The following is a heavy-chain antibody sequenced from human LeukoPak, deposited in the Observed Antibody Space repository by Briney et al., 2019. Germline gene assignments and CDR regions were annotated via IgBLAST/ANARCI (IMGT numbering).Heavy chain of an antibody. V-gene: IGHV3-11*01. Sequence: KSGGSLRLSCAASGFTFSDYYMSWIRQAPGEGLEWLSYISRSGSSIHYADSVKGRFTISRDNAKNSLYLQMNSLRAEDTAVYYCARDFRDRSMPIDFWGQGTLVTVSS. CDR3: ARDFRDRSMPIDF. D-gene: IGHD2/OR15-2a*01. J-gene: IGHJ4*02. CDR1: GFTFSDYY. CDR2: ISRSGSSI.